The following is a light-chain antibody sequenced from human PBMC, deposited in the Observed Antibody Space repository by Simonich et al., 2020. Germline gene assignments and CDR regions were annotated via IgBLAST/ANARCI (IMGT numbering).Light chain of an antibody. Sequence: EIVLTQSPATLSLSPGERATLSSRASQSVSSYLAWYQQKPGQAPMLLIYDASNRATGIPARFSGSGSGTDFTLTISSLQPEDFATYYCQQANSFPYTFGQGTKLEIK. CDR3: QQANSFPYT. V-gene: IGKV3-11*01. J-gene: IGKJ2*01. CDR1: QSVSSY. CDR2: DAS.